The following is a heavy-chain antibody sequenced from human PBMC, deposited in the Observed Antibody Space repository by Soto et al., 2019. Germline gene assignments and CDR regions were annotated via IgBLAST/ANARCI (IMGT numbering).Heavy chain of an antibody. D-gene: IGHD6-19*01. J-gene: IGHJ4*02. CDR2: ISYDGSNK. CDR1: GFTFSSYA. Sequence: GGSLRLCCAASGFTFSSYAMHWVRQAPGKGLEWVAVISYDGSNKYYADSVKGRFTISRDNSKNTLYLQMNSLRAEDTAVYYCARGSRIAVAGRYYFDYWGQGTLVTVSS. V-gene: IGHV3-30-3*01. CDR3: ARGSRIAVAGRYYFDY.